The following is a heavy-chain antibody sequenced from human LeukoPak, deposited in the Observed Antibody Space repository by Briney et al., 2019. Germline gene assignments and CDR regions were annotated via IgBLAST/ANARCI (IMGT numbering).Heavy chain of an antibody. V-gene: IGHV5-51*01. D-gene: IGHD5-12*01. Sequence: GESLKISCKGSGYSFTSYWIGWVRQMPGKGLEWMGIIYPGDSDTRYSPSFQGQVTISADKSISTAYLQWSSLKASDTVMYYCARLLSSGYSGYDWDYWGQGTLVTVSS. CDR1: GYSFTSYW. CDR3: ARLLSSGYSGYDWDY. J-gene: IGHJ4*02. CDR2: IYPGDSDT.